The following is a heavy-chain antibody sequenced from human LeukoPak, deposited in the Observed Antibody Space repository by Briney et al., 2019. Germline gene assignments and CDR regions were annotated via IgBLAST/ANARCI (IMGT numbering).Heavy chain of an antibody. CDR3: ATSRGYNSGYRALELPPSPID. V-gene: IGHV3-21*01. Sequence: PGGSLRLSCAASGFTFSSYSMNWVRQAPGQGLEWVSSISSSSLYIYYADSVKGRFTISRDKSKNSLFLQMNSLRAEDTAAYYCATSRGYNSGYRALELPPSPIDWDRGTLVTVSS. J-gene: IGHJ4*02. CDR1: GFTFSSYS. CDR2: ISSSSLYI. D-gene: IGHD5-18*01.